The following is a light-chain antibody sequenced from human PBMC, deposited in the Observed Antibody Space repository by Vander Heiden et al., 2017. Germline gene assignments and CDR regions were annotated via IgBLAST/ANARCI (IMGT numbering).Light chain of an antibody. CDR1: SSDVGAYNY. CDR2: DVT. CDR3: SSYAGSDTYV. J-gene: IGLJ1*01. Sequence: QSALTQPPPASGSPGQSVTISCTGTSSDVGAYNYVSWYQQHPGQAPKLMIFDVTKRPSGVPDRFSGSKSGNTASLTVSGLQAEDEADYYCSSYAGSDTYVFGTGTKVTVL. V-gene: IGLV2-8*01.